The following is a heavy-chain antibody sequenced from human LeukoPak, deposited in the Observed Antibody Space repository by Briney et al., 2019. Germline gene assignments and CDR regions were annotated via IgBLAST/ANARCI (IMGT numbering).Heavy chain of an antibody. Sequence: PSETLSLTCTVSGGSISSGSYYWSWIRQPAGKGLAWIGRIYTSGSTNYNPSLKSRVTISVDTSKNQFSLKLSSVTAADTAVHYCARATYCYDSSGYYYPNYYYYYMDVWGKGTTVTVSS. CDR1: GGSISSGSYY. CDR2: IYTSGST. V-gene: IGHV4-61*02. J-gene: IGHJ6*03. D-gene: IGHD3-22*01. CDR3: ARATYCYDSSGYYYPNYYYYYMDV.